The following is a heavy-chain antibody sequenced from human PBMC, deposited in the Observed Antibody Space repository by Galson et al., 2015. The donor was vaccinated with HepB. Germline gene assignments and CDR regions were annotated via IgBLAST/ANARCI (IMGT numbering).Heavy chain of an antibody. CDR2: ISWNSGTI. CDR1: GFNFDDYA. Sequence: SLRLSCAASGFNFDDYAMHWVRQVSGKGLEWVSGISWNSGTIGYADSVKGRFTISRDNAKNSLYLQMNSLRAEDTALYYCAKDINRRGYYYDSSGYSADYGMDVWGQGTTVTVSS. D-gene: IGHD3-22*01. J-gene: IGHJ6*02. CDR3: AKDINRRGYYYDSSGYSADYGMDV. V-gene: IGHV3-9*01.